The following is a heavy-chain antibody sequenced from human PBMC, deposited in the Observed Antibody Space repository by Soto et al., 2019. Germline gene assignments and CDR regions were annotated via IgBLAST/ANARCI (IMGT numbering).Heavy chain of an antibody. Sequence: GGSQRLSCAASGFTFSSYAMSWVCQAPGKGLEWVSAIRGSGGSTYYADSVKGRFTISRDNSKNTLYLQMNSLRAEDTAVYYCARRKYYYDSSGYYHDYWDQGTLVTVSS. CDR1: GFTFSSYA. J-gene: IGHJ4*02. D-gene: IGHD3-22*01. V-gene: IGHV3-23*01. CDR2: IRGSGGST. CDR3: ARRKYYYDSSGYYHDY.